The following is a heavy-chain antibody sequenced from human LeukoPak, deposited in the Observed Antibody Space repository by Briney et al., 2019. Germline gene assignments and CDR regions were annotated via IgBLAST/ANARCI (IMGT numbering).Heavy chain of an antibody. CDR2: ISGSGGSGDRT. CDR3: AKDRGWLVEY. J-gene: IGHJ4*02. Sequence: PGGSLRLSCGASGFTFTSYAMSWVRQAPGKGLEWVSTISGSGGSGDRTFYADSVKGRFTISRDSSKNTLYLQMNSLRVEDTAVYYCAKDRGWLVEYWGQGTLVTVSS. V-gene: IGHV3-23*01. CDR1: GFTFTSYA. D-gene: IGHD3-22*01.